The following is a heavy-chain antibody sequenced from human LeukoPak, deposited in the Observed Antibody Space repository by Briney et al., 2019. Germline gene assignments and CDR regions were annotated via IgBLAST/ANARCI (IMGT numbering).Heavy chain of an antibody. CDR1: GGSISSSSYY. D-gene: IGHD3-10*01. V-gene: IGHV4-39*07. J-gene: IGHJ5*02. CDR3: ARDHYGSGSMVRDWFDP. CDR2: IYYSGST. Sequence: SGTLSLTCTVSGGSISSSSYYWGWIRQPPGKGLEWIGSIYYSGSTYYNPSLKSRVTISVDTSKNQFSLKLSSVTAADTAVYYCARDHYGSGSMVRDWFDPWGQGTLVTVSS.